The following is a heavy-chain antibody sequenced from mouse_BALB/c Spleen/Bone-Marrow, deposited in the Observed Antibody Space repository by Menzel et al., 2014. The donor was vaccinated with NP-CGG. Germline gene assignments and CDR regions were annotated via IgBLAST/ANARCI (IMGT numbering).Heavy chain of an antibody. CDR1: GFDFGRYW. CDR2: INPGSSTI. J-gene: IGHJ2*01. CDR3: ARLGYYGYQDN. D-gene: IGHD1-2*01. Sequence: EVKVVESGGGLVQPGGSLNLACVASGFDFGRYWMSWARQAPGKGLEWIGEINPGSSTINYSPSLKDKFIMSRDNAKNTLYLQMRKVRSEDTALYYCARLGYYGYQDNWGQGTTLTVSS. V-gene: IGHV4-2*02.